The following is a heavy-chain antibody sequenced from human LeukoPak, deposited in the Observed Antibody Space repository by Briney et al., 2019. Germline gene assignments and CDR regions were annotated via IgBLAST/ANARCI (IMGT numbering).Heavy chain of an antibody. V-gene: IGHV3-21*01. Sequence: GGSLRLSCAASGFTFSSYSMNWVRQAPGKGLEWVSSISSSSSYIYYADSVKGRFTISRDNAKNSLYLQMNGLRAEDTAVYYCARESYSSGWYVDYWGQGTLVTVSS. D-gene: IGHD6-19*01. CDR3: ARESYSSGWYVDY. CDR1: GFTFSSYS. CDR2: ISSSSSYI. J-gene: IGHJ4*02.